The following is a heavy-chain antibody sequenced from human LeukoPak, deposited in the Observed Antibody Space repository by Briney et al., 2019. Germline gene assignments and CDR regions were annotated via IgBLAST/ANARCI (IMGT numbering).Heavy chain of an antibody. CDR3: ARTTAHWYFDL. D-gene: IGHD1-1*01. V-gene: IGHV4-4*07. CDR1: GGSIRTYY. J-gene: IGHJ2*01. CDR2: IHTSGST. Sequence: SETLSLTCTVSGGSIRTYYWSWIRQPAGKALEWIGRIHTSGSTDYNPSLESRVSMSVDTSKNQFSLKLRSVTAADTAVYYCARTTAHWYFDLWGRGTLVSVSS.